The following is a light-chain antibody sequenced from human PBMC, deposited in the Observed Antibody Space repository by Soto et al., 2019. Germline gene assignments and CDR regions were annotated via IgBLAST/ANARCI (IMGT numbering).Light chain of an antibody. J-gene: IGKJ3*01. CDR3: QQYQSLPFT. CDR1: QSVLHRSNGNNY. V-gene: IGKV4-1*01. CDR2: WSS. Sequence: DIVMTQSPDSLSVSLGERATIKCRSSQSVLHRSNGNNYIAWYQQKPGQPPKLLIYWSSTRDSGVPDRFIGSGSGTDFTLTVSSLQAEDVAVYYSQQYQSLPFTLGPGTQVHIE.